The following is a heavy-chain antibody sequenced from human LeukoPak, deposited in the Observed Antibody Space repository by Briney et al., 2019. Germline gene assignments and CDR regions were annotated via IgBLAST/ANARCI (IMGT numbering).Heavy chain of an antibody. CDR3: ATYSTLNARDFQH. Sequence: PGRSLRLSCAASGFTFSSYGMHWVRQAPGKGLEWVAVISYDGNNKYYADSVKGRFTISRDNSKNTLYLQMNSLRAEDTAVYYCATYSTLNARDFQHWGQGTLVIVSS. J-gene: IGHJ1*01. V-gene: IGHV3-30*03. CDR2: ISYDGNNK. D-gene: IGHD2/OR15-2a*01. CDR1: GFTFSSYG.